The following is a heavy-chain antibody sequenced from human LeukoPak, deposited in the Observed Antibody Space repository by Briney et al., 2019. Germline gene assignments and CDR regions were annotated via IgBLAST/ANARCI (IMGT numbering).Heavy chain of an antibody. CDR1: GFPVSINY. D-gene: IGHD5-24*01. V-gene: IGHV3-53*01. CDR2: IYSDGTT. CDR3: ARGDRRDGYGFDS. Sequence: GGSLRLSCAASGFPVSINYMNLLRQAPGKGLGWVSIIYSDGTTYYADSVKGRFTISRDNSKNTLYLQMITLISEDTAVYYCARGDRRDGYGFDSWGQGTLVTVSS. J-gene: IGHJ4*02.